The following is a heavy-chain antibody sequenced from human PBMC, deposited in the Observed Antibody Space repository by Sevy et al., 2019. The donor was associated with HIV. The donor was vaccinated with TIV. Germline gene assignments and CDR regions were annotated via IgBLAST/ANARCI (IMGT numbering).Heavy chain of an antibody. V-gene: IGHV3-23*01. Sequence: GGSLRLSCAASGFTFSSYAMSWVRQAPGKGLEWVSAISGSGGSTYYAYSVKGRFTISRDNSKNTLYLQMNSLRAEDTGVYYWAKVDSSGYDSVSGFDYWGQGTLVTVSS. CDR2: ISGSGGST. D-gene: IGHD3-22*01. CDR3: AKVDSSGYDSVSGFDY. CDR1: GFTFSSYA. J-gene: IGHJ4*02.